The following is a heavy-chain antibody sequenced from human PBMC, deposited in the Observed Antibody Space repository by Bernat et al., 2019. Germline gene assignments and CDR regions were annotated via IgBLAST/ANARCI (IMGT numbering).Heavy chain of an antibody. CDR1: GFTVSSNY. V-gene: IGHV3-53*01. CDR3: ARDATYIGGGWFDP. D-gene: IGHD3-10*01. Sequence: EVQLVESGGGLIQPGGSLRLSCAASGFTVSSNYMIWVRQAPGKGLEWVSVIYSGGTTYYADSVKGRLTISRDNSKNTLYLQMNSLRAEDTAVYDCARDATYIGGGWFDPWGQGTLVTVSS. J-gene: IGHJ5*02. CDR2: IYSGGTT.